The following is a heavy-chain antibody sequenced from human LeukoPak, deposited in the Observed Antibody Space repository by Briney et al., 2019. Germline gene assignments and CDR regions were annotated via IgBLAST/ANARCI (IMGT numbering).Heavy chain of an antibody. V-gene: IGHV4-4*07. CDR1: GGSITSYY. D-gene: IGHD6-19*01. Sequence: PSETLSLTCSVSGGSITSYYWSWIRQPAGKGLGWIGRIYTTGTTNYNPSLKSRVTMSVDTSKNQFSLKLSSVTAADTAMYYCAREDSSGWYWGPGTLVTVSS. J-gene: IGHJ4*02. CDR3: AREDSSGWY. CDR2: IYTTGTT.